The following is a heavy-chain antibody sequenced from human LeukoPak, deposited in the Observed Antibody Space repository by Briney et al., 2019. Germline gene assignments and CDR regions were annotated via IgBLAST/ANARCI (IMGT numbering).Heavy chain of an antibody. D-gene: IGHD3-22*01. CDR2: IYTSGTT. CDR1: GGSISSGSYY. CDR3: ARAGDSGYYHIDY. Sequence: SETLSLTCTVSGGSISSGSYYWSWIRQPAGKGLEWIGRIYTSGTTNYNPSLKSRLTMSLDTSKNQFSLKLSSVTAADTAVYYCARAGDSGYYHIDYWGQGTLVTVSS. J-gene: IGHJ4*02. V-gene: IGHV4-61*02.